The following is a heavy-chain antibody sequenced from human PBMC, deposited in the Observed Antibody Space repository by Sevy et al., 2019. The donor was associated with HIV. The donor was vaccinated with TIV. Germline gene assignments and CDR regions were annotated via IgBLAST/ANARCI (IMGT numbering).Heavy chain of an antibody. J-gene: IGHJ4*02. V-gene: IGHV1-18*01. CDR2: ISGYNGNT. Sequence: ASVKVSCKASGYPFRNYGITWVRQAPGQGLEWMGWISGYNGNTNYAQKFQGRVTMTIDSSTSTAYMDLRSLTSDDTAVYYCARFPPVCDYWAREPWSPSPQ. CDR3: ARFPPVCDY. CDR1: GYPFRNYG.